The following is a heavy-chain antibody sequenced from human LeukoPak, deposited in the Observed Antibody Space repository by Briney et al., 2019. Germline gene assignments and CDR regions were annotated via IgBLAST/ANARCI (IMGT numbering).Heavy chain of an antibody. CDR3: ARATYSRSWYSYDDYYGMDV. V-gene: IGHV3-48*02. D-gene: IGHD6-13*01. CDR1: GFTFSSYS. Sequence: GGSQRLSCAASGFTFSSYSMNWVRQAPGKGLEWVSYISSSSSTIYYADSVKGRFTISRDNAKNSLYLQMNSLRDEDTAVYYCARATYSRSWYSYDDYYGMDVWGQGPTVTVSS. CDR2: ISSSSSTI. J-gene: IGHJ6*02.